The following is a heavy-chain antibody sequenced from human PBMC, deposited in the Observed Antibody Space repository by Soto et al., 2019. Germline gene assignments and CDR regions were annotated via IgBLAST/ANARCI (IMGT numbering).Heavy chain of an antibody. CDR3: ARFKMRYDILTGYSDAFDI. CDR1: GGTSSSYT. CDR2: IIPILGIA. Sequence: QVQLVQSGAEVKKPGSSVKVSCKASGGTSSSYTISWVRQAPGQGLEWMGRIIPILGIANYAQKFQGRVTITADKSTSTAYVELSSLRSEDTAVYYCARFKMRYDILTGYSDAFDIWGQGTMVTVSS. J-gene: IGHJ3*02. D-gene: IGHD3-9*01. V-gene: IGHV1-69*02.